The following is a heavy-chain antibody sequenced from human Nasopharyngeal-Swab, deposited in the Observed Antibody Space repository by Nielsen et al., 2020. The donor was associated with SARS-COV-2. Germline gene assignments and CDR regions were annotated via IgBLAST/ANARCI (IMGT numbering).Heavy chain of an antibody. Sequence: SVKVSCKASGYTFTGYYMHWVRQAPGQGLEWMGRINPNSGGTNYAQKFRGRVTITRDTSISTAYMELSRLRSEDTAVYYCARDRVAFDYWGQGTLVTVSS. CDR1: GYTFTGYY. CDR2: INPNSGGT. J-gene: IGHJ4*02. V-gene: IGHV1-2*06. D-gene: IGHD2-15*01. CDR3: ARDRVAFDY.